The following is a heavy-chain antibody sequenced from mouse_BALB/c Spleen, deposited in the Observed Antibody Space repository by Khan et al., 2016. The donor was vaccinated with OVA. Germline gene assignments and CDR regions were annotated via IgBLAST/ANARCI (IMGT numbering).Heavy chain of an antibody. Sequence: LVESGGGLVQPGGSRKLSCAASGFTFGSFGMHWVRQAPKKGLEWVAYISSGSSTIYYVDTVKGRFTISRDSPKNTLFLQMTSLRSEDTAMYYCARSGGNFHWYFDVWGAGTSVTVSS. CDR1: GFTFGSFG. D-gene: IGHD2-1*01. V-gene: IGHV5-17*02. J-gene: IGHJ1*01. CDR2: ISSGSSTI. CDR3: ARSGGNFHWYFDV.